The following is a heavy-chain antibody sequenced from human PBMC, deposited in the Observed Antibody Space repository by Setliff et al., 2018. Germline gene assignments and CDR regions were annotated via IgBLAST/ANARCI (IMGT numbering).Heavy chain of an antibody. CDR1: YYSISSGYY. J-gene: IGHJ3*01. V-gene: IGHV4-38-2*01. Sequence: SETLSLTCAVSYYSISSGYYWGWIRQPPGKGLEWIGSMYHSGSTYYSPSLESRVTISLDTSKNQYSLRLRSVTAADTAVYYCASPRRDDLDTPFDAFDLWGQGTKVTVSS. CDR2: MYHSGST. D-gene: IGHD1-1*01. CDR3: ASPRRDDLDTPFDAFDL.